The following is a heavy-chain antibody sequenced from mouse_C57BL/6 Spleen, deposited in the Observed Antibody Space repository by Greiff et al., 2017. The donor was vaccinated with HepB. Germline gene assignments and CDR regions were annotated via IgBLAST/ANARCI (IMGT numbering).Heavy chain of an antibody. Sequence: QVQLQQPGAELVKPGASVKLSCKASGYTFTSYWMHWVKQRPGQGLEWIGMIHPNSGSTNYNEKFKSKATLTVDKSSSTAYMQLSSLTSEDSAVYYCARDYGSSWDFDYWGQGTTLTVSS. J-gene: IGHJ2*01. CDR2: IHPNSGST. CDR3: ARDYGSSWDFDY. V-gene: IGHV1-64*01. CDR1: GYTFTSYW. D-gene: IGHD1-1*01.